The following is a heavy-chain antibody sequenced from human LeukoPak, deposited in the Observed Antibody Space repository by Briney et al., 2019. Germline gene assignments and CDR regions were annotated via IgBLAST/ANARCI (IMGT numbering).Heavy chain of an antibody. Sequence: AGGSLRLSCAASGFTFSSYGMSWVRQAPGKGLEWVSAISGSGGSTYYADSVKGRFTISRDNSKNTLYLQMNSLRAEDTAVYYYARDGVWFGELPLYYYYYYMDVWGKGTTVTVSS. CDR3: ARDGVWFGELPLYYYYYYMDV. CDR1: GFTFSSYG. V-gene: IGHV3-23*01. J-gene: IGHJ6*03. D-gene: IGHD3-10*01. CDR2: ISGSGGST.